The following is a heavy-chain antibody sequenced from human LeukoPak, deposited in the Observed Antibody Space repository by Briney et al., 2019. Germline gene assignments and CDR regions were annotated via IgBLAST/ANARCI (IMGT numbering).Heavy chain of an antibody. CDR1: GYTFTSYD. Sequence: GASVKVSCKASGYTFTSYDINWVRQATGQGLEWMGWMNPNSGNTGYAQKFQGRVTMTRNTSISTAYMELSSLRSEDTAVYYCARGGGYFDLVAQSPDAFDIWGQGTMVTVSS. CDR3: ARGGGYFDLVAQSPDAFDI. V-gene: IGHV1-8*01. D-gene: IGHD3-9*01. J-gene: IGHJ3*02. CDR2: MNPNSGNT.